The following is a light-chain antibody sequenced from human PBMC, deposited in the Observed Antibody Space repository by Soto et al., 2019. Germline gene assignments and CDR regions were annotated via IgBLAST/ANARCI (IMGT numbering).Light chain of an antibody. Sequence: EIVMTQSPGTVSVFPGETVTLSCRASQSVSGYLDWFHQKPGQAPRLVLLRIFTRAIGVPARFSGSGSETEFTLTLSGLQSEDSGVYCCLQNYSLPWTFGQGTKVEIK. J-gene: IGKJ1*01. V-gene: IGKV3-15*01. CDR3: LQNYSLPWT. CDR2: RIF. CDR1: QSVSGY.